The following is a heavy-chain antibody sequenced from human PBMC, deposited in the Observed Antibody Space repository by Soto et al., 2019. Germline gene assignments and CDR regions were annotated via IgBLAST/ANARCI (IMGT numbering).Heavy chain of an antibody. J-gene: IGHJ4*02. CDR3: AREPPPAYYYDSSGY. Sequence: AGGSLRLSCAASGFTFSSYSMNWVRQAPGKGLEWVSSISSSSSYIYYADSVKGRFTISRDNAKNSLYLQMNSLRAEDTAVYYCAREPPPAYYYDSSGYWGQGTLVTVSS. CDR1: GFTFSSYS. CDR2: ISSSSSYI. V-gene: IGHV3-21*01. D-gene: IGHD3-22*01.